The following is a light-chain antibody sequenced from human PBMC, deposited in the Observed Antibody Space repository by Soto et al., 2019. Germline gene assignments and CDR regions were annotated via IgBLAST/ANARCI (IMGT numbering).Light chain of an antibody. CDR2: KAS. J-gene: IGKJ1*01. V-gene: IGKV1-5*03. Sequence: DIQMTQSPSTLSASVGDRFTITCRASQSISSWLAWYQQKPGKAPKLLIYKASSLESGVPSRFSGSGSGTEFTLTISSLQSDDFATYYCQQYNSYPWTFGQGTKVDIK. CDR1: QSISSW. CDR3: QQYNSYPWT.